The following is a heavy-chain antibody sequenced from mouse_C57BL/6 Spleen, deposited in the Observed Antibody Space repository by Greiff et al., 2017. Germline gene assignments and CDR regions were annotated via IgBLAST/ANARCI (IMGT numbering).Heavy chain of an antibody. V-gene: IGHV1-72*01. CDR3: ARGAGRDCDY. J-gene: IGHJ2*01. CDR2: LAPNSGGT. Sequence: VQLQQPGAELVKPGASVQLSCKASGYTFTSYWLNWVKPRPGRGLEWIGRLAPNSGGTKYNEKFKSKATLTVDKPSSTADMQLSSLTSEDSAVYYCARGAGRDCDYWGQGTTLTVSS. D-gene: IGHD3-3*01. CDR1: GYTFTSYW.